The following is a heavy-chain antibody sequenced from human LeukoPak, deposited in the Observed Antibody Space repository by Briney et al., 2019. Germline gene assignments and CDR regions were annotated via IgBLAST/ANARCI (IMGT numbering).Heavy chain of an antibody. V-gene: IGHV1-69*05. Sequence: SVQVSYKASGGTFSSYAISWVRQAPGQGLEWMGGIIPIFGTANYAHKFQGRVTITTDESTSTAYVELSSLRSEVTAVYYCARAGGWNYVTEYYYMDVWGKGTTVTVSS. D-gene: IGHD1-7*01. CDR1: GGTFSSYA. CDR2: IIPIFGTA. J-gene: IGHJ6*03. CDR3: ARAGGWNYVTEYYYMDV.